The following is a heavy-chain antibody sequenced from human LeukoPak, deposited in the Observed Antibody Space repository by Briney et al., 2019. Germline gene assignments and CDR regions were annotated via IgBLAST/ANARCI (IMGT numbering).Heavy chain of an antibody. D-gene: IGHD6-25*01. CDR2: ISPNSGGT. CDR3: ARCGFLPYYYGMDV. J-gene: IGHJ6*02. CDR1: GYPFIGNY. Sequence: ASVKVSCKASGYPFIGNYIHWVRQAPGQGLEWMGWISPNSGGTQYSQKFQGRVTLTRDTSITTGYMELSRLRSDDTAVYYCARCGFLPYYYGMDVWGQGTTVTVSS. V-gene: IGHV1-2*02.